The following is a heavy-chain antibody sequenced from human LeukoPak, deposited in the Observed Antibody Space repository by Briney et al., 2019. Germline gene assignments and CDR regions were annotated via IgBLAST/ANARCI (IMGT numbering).Heavy chain of an antibody. J-gene: IGHJ6*03. CDR3: ARDFGAAGGHYYMDV. CDR2: ISTSSNYI. CDR1: GFTFSTFG. V-gene: IGHV3-21*01. D-gene: IGHD3-10*01. Sequence: SGRSLRLSCVASGFTFSTFGMNWVRQAPGKGLEWVSSISTSSNYIYYADSVKGRFTISRDNAKNSLYLQMNSLRAEDTAVYYCARDFGAAGGHYYMDVWGKGTTVTISS.